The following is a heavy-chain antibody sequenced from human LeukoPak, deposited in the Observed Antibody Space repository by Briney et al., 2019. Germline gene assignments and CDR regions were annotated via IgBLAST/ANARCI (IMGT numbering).Heavy chain of an antibody. V-gene: IGHV3-23*01. J-gene: IGHJ4*02. Sequence: QPGGSLRLSCVASGFIFSSYPMSWVRQAPGKGLEWVSAISGTAENTYYADSVKGRFSISRDNSRNTVHLQMNSLRPGDTAVYYCANQRGGFWGQGTLVTVSS. D-gene: IGHD3-10*01. CDR3: ANQRGGF. CDR2: ISGTAENT. CDR1: GFIFSSYP.